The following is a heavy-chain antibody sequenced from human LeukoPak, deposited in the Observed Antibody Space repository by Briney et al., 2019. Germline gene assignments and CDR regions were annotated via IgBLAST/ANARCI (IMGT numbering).Heavy chain of an antibody. CDR1: GGSFSGYY. D-gene: IGHD3-9*01. V-gene: IGHV4-34*01. Sequence: PSETLSLTCAVYGGSFSGYYWSWIRLPPGKGLEWIGEINHSGSTNYNPSLKSRVTISVDTSKNQFSLKLSSVTAADTAVYYCARYDILTGSNYWGQGTLVTVSS. CDR3: ARYDILTGSNY. CDR2: INHSGST. J-gene: IGHJ4*02.